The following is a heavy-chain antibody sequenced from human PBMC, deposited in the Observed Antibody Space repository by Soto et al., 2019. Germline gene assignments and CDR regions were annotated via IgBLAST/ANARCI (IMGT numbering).Heavy chain of an antibody. D-gene: IGHD2-8*01. Sequence: QVQLQESGPGLVKPSQTLSLTCAVYGGSFSGYYWSWIRQPPGKGLEWIGEINHSGSTNYNPSLKSRVTISVDTSKNQFSLKLSSVTAADTAVYYCARDQSRLSPDPGAYFQHWGQGTLVTVSS. V-gene: IGHV4-34*09. CDR1: GGSFSGYY. CDR3: ARDQSRLSPDPGAYFQH. J-gene: IGHJ1*01. CDR2: INHSGST.